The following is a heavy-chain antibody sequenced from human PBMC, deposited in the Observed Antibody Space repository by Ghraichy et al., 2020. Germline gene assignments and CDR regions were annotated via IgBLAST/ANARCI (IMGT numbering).Heavy chain of an antibody. D-gene: IGHD6-19*01. CDR2: IWYDGSNK. CDR1: GFTFSSYG. CDR3: ARETDSYSSGWYGGYYYGMDV. J-gene: IGHJ6*02. V-gene: IGHV3-33*01. Sequence: GGSLRLSCAASGFTFSSYGMHWVRQAPGKGLEWVAVIWYDGSNKYYADSVKGRFTISRDNSKNTLYLQMNSLRAEDTAVYYCARETDSYSSGWYGGYYYGMDVWGQGTKVTVSS.